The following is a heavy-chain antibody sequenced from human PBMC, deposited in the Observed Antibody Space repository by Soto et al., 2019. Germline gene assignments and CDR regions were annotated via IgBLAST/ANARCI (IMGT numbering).Heavy chain of an antibody. CDR3: AKDPGTTKEYYYYGMDV. CDR1: GFTFSSYA. D-gene: IGHD1-7*01. CDR2: ISGSGGST. J-gene: IGHJ6*02. Sequence: GGSLRLSCAASGFTFSSYAMSWVRQAPGKGLEWVSAISGSGGSTYYADSVKGRFTISRDNSKNTLYLQMNSLRAEDTAVYYCAKDPGTTKEYYYYGMDVWGQGTTVTVSS. V-gene: IGHV3-23*01.